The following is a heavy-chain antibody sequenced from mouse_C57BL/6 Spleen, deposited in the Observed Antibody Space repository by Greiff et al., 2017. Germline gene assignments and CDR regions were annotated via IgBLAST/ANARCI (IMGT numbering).Heavy chain of an antibody. V-gene: IGHV1-81*01. J-gene: IGHJ1*03. CDR3: ARGMYGNYGYFDV. Sequence: VKLQESGAELARPGASVKLSCKASGYTFTSYGISWVKQRTGQGLEWIGEIYPRSGNTYYNEKFKGKATLTADKSSSTAYMELRSLTSEDSAVYFCARGMYGNYGYFDVWGTGTTVTVSS. CDR1: GYTFTSYG. CDR2: IYPRSGNT. D-gene: IGHD2-10*02.